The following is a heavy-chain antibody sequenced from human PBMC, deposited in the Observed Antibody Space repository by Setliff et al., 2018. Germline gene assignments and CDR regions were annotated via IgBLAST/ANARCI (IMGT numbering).Heavy chain of an antibody. V-gene: IGHV1-69-2*01. CDR3: ATLSKYPYGSGSYMGIRWFDP. Sequence: ASVKVSCKASGYTFTDYYMHWVQQAPGKGLEWMGRVNPEDGETISAEKFQGRVTITADTSTDTAYMELSSLRSEDTAVYYCATLSKYPYGSGSYMGIRWFDPWGQGTRVTVSS. CDR2: VNPEDGET. D-gene: IGHD3-10*01. CDR1: GYTFTDYY. J-gene: IGHJ5*02.